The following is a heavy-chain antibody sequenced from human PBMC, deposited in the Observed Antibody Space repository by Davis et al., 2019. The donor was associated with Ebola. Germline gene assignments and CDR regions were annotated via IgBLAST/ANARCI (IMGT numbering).Heavy chain of an antibody. Sequence: GESLKISCAASGFTFNNYAMNWVRQAPGKGLEWVSGISGSGDSTYYADSVKGRFTISRDNSKSTLSLQMNSLRAEDTAVFYCAKMYYDFWSGYNPPMDVWGQGTTVTVSS. D-gene: IGHD3-3*01. CDR3: AKMYYDFWSGYNPPMDV. J-gene: IGHJ6*02. CDR1: GFTFNNYA. CDR2: ISGSGDST. V-gene: IGHV3-23*01.